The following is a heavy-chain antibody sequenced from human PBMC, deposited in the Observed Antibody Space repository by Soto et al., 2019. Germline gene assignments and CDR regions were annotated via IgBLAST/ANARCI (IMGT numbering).Heavy chain of an antibody. D-gene: IGHD3-10*01. CDR3: ARSGNAETYYYGSGSSYGMDV. Sequence: GASVKVSCKASGYTFTSYDINWVRQATGQGLEWMGWMNPNSDNTGYAQKFQGRVTMTRNTSISTAYMELSSLRSEDTAVYYCARSGNAETYYYGSGSSYGMDVWGQGTTVTVSS. CDR1: GYTFTSYD. V-gene: IGHV1-8*01. J-gene: IGHJ6*02. CDR2: MNPNSDNT.